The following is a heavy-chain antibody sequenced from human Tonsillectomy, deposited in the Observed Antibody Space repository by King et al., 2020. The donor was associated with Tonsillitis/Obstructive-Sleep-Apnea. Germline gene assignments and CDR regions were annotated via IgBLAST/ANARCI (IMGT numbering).Heavy chain of an antibody. CDR1: GYSFTRHW. CDR2: IYPGDSDT. J-gene: IGHJ4*02. V-gene: IGHV5-51*01. D-gene: IGHD6-13*01. Sequence: VQLVESGAEVKKPGESLKISCEGSGYSFTRHWIGWVRQMPGKGLEWMGIIYPGDSDTRYSPSFQGQVTISADKSISTAFLQWSSLKASDTAMYYCARLGDSSPFVSLDYFDYWGQGTLVTVSS. CDR3: ARLGDSSPFVSLDYFDY.